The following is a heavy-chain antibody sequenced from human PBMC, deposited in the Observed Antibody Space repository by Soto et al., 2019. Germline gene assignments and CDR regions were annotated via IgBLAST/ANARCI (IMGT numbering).Heavy chain of an antibody. CDR2: IISSGRTI. D-gene: IGHD6-19*01. V-gene: IGHV3-11*01. CDR1: GFDFSDYY. Sequence: QVQLVESGGGLVRPGGALRLSCAASGFDFSDYYMSWIRQAPGKGLEWVSYIISSGRTIYYGDSVRGRFTISRDNAKKSLYLHVNSLRAEDTAMYYCARVRGEPYNSDWYRLYFDLWGQGTLVTVSS. CDR3: ARVRGEPYNSDWYRLYFDL. J-gene: IGHJ4*02.